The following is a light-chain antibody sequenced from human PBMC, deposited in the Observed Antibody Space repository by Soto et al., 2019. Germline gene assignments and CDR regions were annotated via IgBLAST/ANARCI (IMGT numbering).Light chain of an antibody. V-gene: IGKV3D-15*01. CDR1: QSVSSY. J-gene: IGKJ1*01. Sequence: EIVMTQSPAILSVSPGERATLSCRASQSVSSYLAWYQQKPGQAPRLLIYDASNRATGIPARFSGSGSGTEFTLTISSLQSEDFAVYYCQQYNKWPETFGQGTKVDIK. CDR3: QQYNKWPET. CDR2: DAS.